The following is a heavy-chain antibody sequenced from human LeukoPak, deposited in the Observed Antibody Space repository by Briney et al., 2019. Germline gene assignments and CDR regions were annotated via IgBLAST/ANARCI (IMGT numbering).Heavy chain of an antibody. Sequence: SVKVSCKASGGTFSSYAISWVRQAPGQGLEWMGGIIPIFGTANYAQKFQGRVTITADKSTSTAYMELSSLRSEDTAVYYCARVPTGDYYYYYMDVWGKGTTVTVSS. D-gene: IGHD7-27*01. CDR1: GGTFSSYA. J-gene: IGHJ6*03. CDR3: ARVPTGDYYYYYMDV. V-gene: IGHV1-69*06. CDR2: IIPIFGTA.